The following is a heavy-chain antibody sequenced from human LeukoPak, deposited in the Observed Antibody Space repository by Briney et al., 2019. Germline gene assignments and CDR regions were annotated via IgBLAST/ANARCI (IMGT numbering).Heavy chain of an antibody. J-gene: IGHJ4*01. Sequence: GGSLRLSCAASGFTFSNSAMSWVRQAPGKGLEWVSTLSGSGISTYYADSVKGRFTVSRDNSKNTLYLQMNSLRAEDTAVYYCAKGIYSSGWSYFDYWGHGTLVTVSS. CDR1: GFTFSNSA. CDR3: AKGIYSSGWSYFDY. D-gene: IGHD6-19*01. CDR2: LSGSGIST. V-gene: IGHV3-23*01.